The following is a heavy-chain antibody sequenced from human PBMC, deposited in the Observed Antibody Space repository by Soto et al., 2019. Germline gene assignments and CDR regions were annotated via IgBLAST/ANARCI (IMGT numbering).Heavy chain of an antibody. CDR3: AHSVVAGLGYYFDY. V-gene: IGHV2-5*02. CDR2: IYWDDDK. CDR1: GFSLSSTRVA. D-gene: IGHD6-19*01. J-gene: IGHJ4*02. Sequence: QITLKESGPTLVKPTQTLTLTCTFSGFSLSSTRVAVGWIRQPPGKALEWLALIYWDDDKRYSPFLKSRLTIXXXTXXNQVVLTMNNMDPVDTATYYCAHSVVAGLGYYFDYWGQGTLVTVSS.